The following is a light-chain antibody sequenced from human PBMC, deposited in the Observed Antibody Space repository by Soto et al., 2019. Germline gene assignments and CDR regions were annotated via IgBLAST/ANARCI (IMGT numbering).Light chain of an antibody. Sequence: DIHLTQSPSFLSASVGYSVTITCRASQVIGIYLAWSPQNPGQAPKLLISAASPLQTGVPSRCSGSGSGTEFTLTIGSLQPEDFATYSCQQSYSTTWTFGQGTKVDIK. J-gene: IGKJ1*01. V-gene: IGKV1-9*01. CDR2: AAS. CDR1: QVIGIY. CDR3: QQSYSTTWT.